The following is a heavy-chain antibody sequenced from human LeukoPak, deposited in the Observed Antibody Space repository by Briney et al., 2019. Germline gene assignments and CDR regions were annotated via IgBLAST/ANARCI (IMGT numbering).Heavy chain of an antibody. V-gene: IGHV1-24*01. J-gene: IGHJ4*02. CDR2: FDPEDGET. D-gene: IGHD5-18*01. CDR1: VYTLTELS. Sequence: ASVKVSCKVSVYTLTELSMHWVRQAPGKGLEWMGGFDPEDGETIYAQKFQGRVTMTEDTSTDTAYMELSSLRSEDTAVYYCATVPGRYGYGENWGQGTLVTVSS. CDR3: ATVPGRYGYGEN.